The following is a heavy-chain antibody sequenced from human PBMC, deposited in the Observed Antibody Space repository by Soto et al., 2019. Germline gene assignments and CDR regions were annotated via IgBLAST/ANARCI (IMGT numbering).Heavy chain of an antibody. Sequence: QVQLVESGGGVVQPGRSLRLSCAASGFTFSSYGMHWVRQAPGKGLEWVAVISYDGSNKYYADSVKGRFTISRDNSKNTLYLQMNSLRAEDTAVYYFAKDQLDTAIAPLIMGYWGHGTRVTVAS. CDR2: ISYDGSNK. J-gene: IGHJ4*01. V-gene: IGHV3-30*18. D-gene: IGHD5-18*01. CDR3: AKDQLDTAIAPLIMGY. CDR1: GFTFSSYG.